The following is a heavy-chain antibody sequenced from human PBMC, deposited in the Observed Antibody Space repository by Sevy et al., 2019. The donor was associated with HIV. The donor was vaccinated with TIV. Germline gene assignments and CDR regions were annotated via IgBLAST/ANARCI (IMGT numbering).Heavy chain of an antibody. D-gene: IGHD2-2*01. J-gene: IGHJ3*02. CDR3: ARDGGVYCSSISCYPLDAFDI. CDR1: GFTFSSYS. V-gene: IGHV3-48*01. Sequence: AGSLRLSCAASGFTFSSYSMNWVHQAPGKALEWVSYISSSSSTIYYADSVKGRFTISRDNAKNSLYLQMNSLRAEDTALYCCARDGGVYCSSISCYPLDAFDIWGQGTMVTVSS. CDR2: ISSSSSTI.